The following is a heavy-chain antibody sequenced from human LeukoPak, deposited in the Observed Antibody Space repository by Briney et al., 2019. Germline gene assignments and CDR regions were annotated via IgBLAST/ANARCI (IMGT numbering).Heavy chain of an antibody. V-gene: IGHV4-34*01. CDR2: INHSGGT. CDR1: GGSFSGYY. CDR3: SRGLDDSSNYYAGGLDV. J-gene: IGHJ3*01. Sequence: SETLSLTCAVYGGSFSGYYWSWIRQPPGKGLEWIGEINHSGGTNYNPSLTRRVTISVDTSKTQFSLKLSSVTAAGTAVYYCSRGLDDSSNYYAGGLDVWGQGTMVTVSS. D-gene: IGHD3-22*01.